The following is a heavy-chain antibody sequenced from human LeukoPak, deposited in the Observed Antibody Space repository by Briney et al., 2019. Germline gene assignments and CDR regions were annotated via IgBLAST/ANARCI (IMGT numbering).Heavy chain of an antibody. D-gene: IGHD3-22*01. CDR1: GFTFSSYA. V-gene: IGHV3-23*01. Sequence: GGSLRLSCAASGFTFSSYAMSWVRQAPGKGLEWVSVINSSGGSTNYADSVKGRFTISRDNSKNTLYLQMNSLGAEDTAVYYCAKGYTMIKDFDYWGQGTLATVSS. CDR2: INSSGGST. CDR3: AKGYTMIKDFDY. J-gene: IGHJ4*02.